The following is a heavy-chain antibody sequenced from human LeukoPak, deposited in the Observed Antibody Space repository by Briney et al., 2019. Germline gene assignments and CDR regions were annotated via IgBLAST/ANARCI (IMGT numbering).Heavy chain of an antibody. CDR3: ARDLSGVTGYTYGRGIDY. D-gene: IGHD5-18*01. CDR2: IKKDGSDK. CDR1: GFTFSSYW. J-gene: IGHJ4*02. V-gene: IGHV3-7*01. Sequence: GGSLRLSCAASGFTFSSYWMSWVRQAPGKGLEWVANIKKDGSDKYYVGSVKGRFTISRDNAKTSLYLQMNSLRAEDTAVYYCARDLSGVTGYTYGRGIDYWGQGTLVTVSS.